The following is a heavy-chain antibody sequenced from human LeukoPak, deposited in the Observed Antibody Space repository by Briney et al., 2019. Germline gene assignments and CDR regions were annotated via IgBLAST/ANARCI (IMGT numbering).Heavy chain of an antibody. Sequence: GGSLRLSCAASGFSFSNAWMSWVRQAPGKGLEWVGRTKRKIDGGTTDYAAPVKDRISISRDDSKNTLYLQMNSLKTEDTAVYYCTSEDQGGFDYWGQGTLVTVSS. CDR1: GFSFSNAW. V-gene: IGHV3-15*01. J-gene: IGHJ4*02. CDR3: TSEDQGGFDY. D-gene: IGHD1-26*01. CDR2: TKRKIDGGTT.